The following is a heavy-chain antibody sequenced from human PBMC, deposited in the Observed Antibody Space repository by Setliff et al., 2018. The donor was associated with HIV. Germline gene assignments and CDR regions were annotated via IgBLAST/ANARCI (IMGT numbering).Heavy chain of an antibody. CDR2: IDLDGSEK. V-gene: IGHV3-7*01. J-gene: IGHJ6*02. D-gene: IGHD3-10*01. Sequence: SLRLSCVASGFSFNNYWMSWVRQAPGQGLEWVANIDLDGSEKNYVEAVKGRFTISRDNAENSLYLQMNSLRADDTATYYCARKLRPGHGVDVWGQGTTVTVSS. CDR3: ARKLRPGHGVDV. CDR1: GFSFNNYW.